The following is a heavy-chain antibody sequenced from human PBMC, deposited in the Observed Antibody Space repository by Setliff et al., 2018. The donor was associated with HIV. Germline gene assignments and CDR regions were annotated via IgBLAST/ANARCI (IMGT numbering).Heavy chain of an antibody. CDR2: ISAHNGRI. J-gene: IGHJ4*02. CDR1: GGTVSSYA. CDR3: ARIPNHSSGFDY. Sequence: ASVKVSCKASGGTVSSYAINWVRQAPGQGLEWMGWISAHNGRINYAQKFQGRVTMTTDRSTSTAYMELRSLRSDDTAVYYCARIPNHSSGFDYWGQGTPVTVSS. V-gene: IGHV1-18*01. D-gene: IGHD3-22*01.